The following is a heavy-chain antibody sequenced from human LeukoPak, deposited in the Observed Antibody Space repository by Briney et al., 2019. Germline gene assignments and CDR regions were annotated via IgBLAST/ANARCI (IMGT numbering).Heavy chain of an antibody. CDR1: GFTFSSYA. CDR3: ARDLWFGELLSPDSIHDAFDI. J-gene: IGHJ3*02. CDR2: ISGSGST. Sequence: AGGSLRLSCAASGFTFSSYAMSWVRQAPGKGLEWVSAISGSGSTYYADSVKGRFTISRDNSKNTLYLQMNSLRAEDTAVYYCARDLWFGELLSPDSIHDAFDIWGQGTMVTVSS. D-gene: IGHD3-10*01. V-gene: IGHV3-23*01.